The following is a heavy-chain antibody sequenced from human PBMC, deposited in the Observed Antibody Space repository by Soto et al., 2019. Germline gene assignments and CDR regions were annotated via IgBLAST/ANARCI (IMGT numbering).Heavy chain of an antibody. CDR1: GFTFSIYA. CDR2: FRGSDDTT. CDR3: QRIGWKAAAADWEFDH. D-gene: IGHD1-26*01. V-gene: IGHV3-23*01. Sequence: GWSLRLSCAASGFTFSIYAMSWIRQAPGKGLEWVSAFRGSDDTTYYADSVKGRFTISRDTSKDTLYLQMNSLRVEDTAIYYCQRIGWKAAAADWEFDHWGQGNLVTLSS. J-gene: IGHJ4*02.